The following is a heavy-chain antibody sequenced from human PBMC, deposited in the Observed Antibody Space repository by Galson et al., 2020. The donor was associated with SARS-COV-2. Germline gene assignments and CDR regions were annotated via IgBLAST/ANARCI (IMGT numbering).Heavy chain of an antibody. CDR1: GATISSGGYS. D-gene: IGHD4-17*01. J-gene: IGHJ3*02. V-gene: IGHV4-30-2*01. Sequence: SETLSLTCAVSGATISSGGYSWSWIRQPPGKGLEWIGSISHSGSTYYNPSLKSRINISVDRSKNQFSLKLSSVTAADTAVYYCARFHYGEYAPEAFDIWGQGTKVTVSS. CDR3: ARFHYGEYAPEAFDI. CDR2: ISHSGST.